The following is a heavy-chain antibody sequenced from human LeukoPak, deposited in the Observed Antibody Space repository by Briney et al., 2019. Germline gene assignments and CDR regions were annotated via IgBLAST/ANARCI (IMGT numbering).Heavy chain of an antibody. V-gene: IGHV4-39*01. CDR1: GYSISSGIYY. CDR3: AAGFDY. Sequence: SETLSLTCAVSGYSISSGIYYWGWIRQPPGKGLEWIGSVFYGGSTYYNPSLKSRVTISVDTSKNQFPLQLSFLTAADTAMYYCAAGFDYWGQGTLVTVSS. J-gene: IGHJ4*02. CDR2: VFYGGST.